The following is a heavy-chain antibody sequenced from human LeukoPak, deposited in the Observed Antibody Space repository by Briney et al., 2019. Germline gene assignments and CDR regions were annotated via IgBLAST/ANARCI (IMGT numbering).Heavy chain of an antibody. D-gene: IGHD5-18*01. CDR3: ARGRRGYSYGALAYYFDY. CDR2: ISGYNGNT. V-gene: IGHV1-18*01. Sequence: GASVKVSCKASGYTFTNYGLSWVRQAPGQGLEWMGWISGYNGNTKYVQRLQGRVTMTTDTSTSTAYMELRSLRSDDTAVYYCARGRRGYSYGALAYYFDYWGQGTLVTVSS. CDR1: GYTFTNYG. J-gene: IGHJ4*02.